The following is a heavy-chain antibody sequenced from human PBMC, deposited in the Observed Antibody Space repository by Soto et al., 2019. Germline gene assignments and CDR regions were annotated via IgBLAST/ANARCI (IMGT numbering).Heavy chain of an antibody. CDR2: IGTYNNHT. CDR1: GYTFTKYG. D-gene: IGHD3-3*01. J-gene: IGHJ4*02. CDR3: ARDLWSCQSLDY. V-gene: IGHV1-18*01. Sequence: QVQLVQSGAEVKKPGASVKVSCKASGYTFTKYGITWVRQAPGHDFEWMGCIGTYNNHTKYTEKLQGRVTLTTDTSTTTAYMELRSLRSDDTAVYYCARDLWSCQSLDYWGQGILVTVSS.